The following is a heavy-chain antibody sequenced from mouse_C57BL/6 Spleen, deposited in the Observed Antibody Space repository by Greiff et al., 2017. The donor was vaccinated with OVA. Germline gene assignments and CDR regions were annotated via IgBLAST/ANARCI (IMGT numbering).Heavy chain of an antibody. CDR3: ARGDYYYGSSYWYFDV. CDR2: INPNNGGT. J-gene: IGHJ1*03. CDR1: GYTFTDYY. V-gene: IGHV1-26*01. Sequence: VQLKQSGPELVKPGASVKISCKASGYTFTDYYMNWVKQSHGKSLEWIGDINPNNGGTSYNQKFKGKATLTVDKSSSTAYMELRSLTSEDSAVYYCARGDYYYGSSYWYFDVWGTGTTVTVSS. D-gene: IGHD1-1*01.